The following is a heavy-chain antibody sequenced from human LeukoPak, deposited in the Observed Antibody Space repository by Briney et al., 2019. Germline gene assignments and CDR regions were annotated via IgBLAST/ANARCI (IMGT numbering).Heavy chain of an antibody. Sequence: GGSVRLSCAAPGFTFDDYGMMWVRQAPGKGLEGVSGINWNGGSTGYADSVKGRFTIYRDNAKNSLYLQMNSLRAEDTALYYCARDVGGSGYDAFDIWGQGTMVTVSS. CDR1: GFTFDDYG. CDR2: INWNGGST. D-gene: IGHD3-22*01. J-gene: IGHJ3*02. V-gene: IGHV3-20*04. CDR3: ARDVGGSGYDAFDI.